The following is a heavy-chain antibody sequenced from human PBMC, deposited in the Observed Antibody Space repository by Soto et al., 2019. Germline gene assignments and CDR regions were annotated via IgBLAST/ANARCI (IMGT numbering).Heavy chain of an antibody. Sequence: GGFLRLSCAAPEFTISNYWMSWVRQAPGKGLEWVANIKQDGGEKYYVDSMKGRFTISRDNAKNSLYLQMNSLRAEDTAVYYCARGRRLDSWGQGALVTSPQ. J-gene: IGHJ4*02. CDR3: ARGRRLDS. V-gene: IGHV3-7*04. CDR2: IKQDGGEK. CDR1: EFTISNYW.